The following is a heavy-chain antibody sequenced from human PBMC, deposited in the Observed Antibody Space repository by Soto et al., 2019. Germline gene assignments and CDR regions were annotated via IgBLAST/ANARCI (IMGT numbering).Heavy chain of an antibody. CDR2: ISTSGTSA. CDR1: GFTFSGFY. V-gene: IGHV3-11*05. CDR3: ARDRGAVTGQYFDY. J-gene: IGHJ4*02. D-gene: IGHD6-19*01. Sequence: QVQLEESGGGLVKPGGSLRLSCAASGFTFSGFYMSWIRQAPGKGLEYISFISTSGTSANYADSVKSRFIISRDNAKNSLYLQMDSLRAEDTAVYYCARDRGAVTGQYFDYWGQGTLVTVSS.